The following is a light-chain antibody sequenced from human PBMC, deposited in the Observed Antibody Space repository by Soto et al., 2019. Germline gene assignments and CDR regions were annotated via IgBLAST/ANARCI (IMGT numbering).Light chain of an antibody. CDR2: DAS. V-gene: IGKV3-15*01. CDR1: QSVSSS. CDR3: QQYNNWPPLT. Sequence: EIVMTQSPATLSVSPGDRATLSCRASQSVSSSLAWYQQIPGQAPRLLIYDASTRATGIPARLGGSGSGTEFTLTISSLKSEDFAVYYCQQYNNWPPLTFGGGTKVELK. J-gene: IGKJ4*01.